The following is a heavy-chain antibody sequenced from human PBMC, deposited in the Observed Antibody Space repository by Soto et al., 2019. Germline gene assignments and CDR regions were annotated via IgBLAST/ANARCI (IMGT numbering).Heavy chain of an antibody. CDR1: GFSLSNARMG. Sequence: GSGPTLVNPTETLTLTCTVSGFSLSNARMGVSWIRQPPGKALEWLAHIFSNDEKSYSTSLKSRLTISKDTSKSQVVLTMTNMDPVDTATYYCARIRLSYDFWSGYFLDYWGQGTLVTVSS. V-gene: IGHV2-26*01. CDR2: IFSNDEK. J-gene: IGHJ4*02. D-gene: IGHD3-3*01. CDR3: ARIRLSYDFWSGYFLDY.